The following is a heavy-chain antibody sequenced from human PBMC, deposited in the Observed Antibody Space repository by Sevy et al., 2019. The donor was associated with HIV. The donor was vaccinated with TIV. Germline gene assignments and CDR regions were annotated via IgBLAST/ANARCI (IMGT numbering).Heavy chain of an antibody. CDR3: AILTVAGLGGWFDP. CDR2: IIPIFGTT. CDR1: GGTFNRYA. D-gene: IGHD6-19*01. J-gene: IGHJ5*02. Sequence: ASVKVSCKASGGTFNRYAISWVRQAPGHGLEWLGGIIPIFGTTNYAQKFQGRVTITADESTSTAYMEVSSLRSEDTAVYYCAILTVAGLGGWFDPWGHGTLVTVSS. V-gene: IGHV1-69*13.